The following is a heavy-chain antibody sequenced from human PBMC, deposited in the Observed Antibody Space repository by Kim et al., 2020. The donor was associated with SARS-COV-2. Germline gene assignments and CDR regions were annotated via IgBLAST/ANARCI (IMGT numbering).Heavy chain of an antibody. Sequence: ASVKVSCKASGYTFTGYYMHWVRQAPGQGLEWMGRINPNSGGTNYAQKFQGRVTMTRDTSISTAYMELSRLRSDDTAVYYCARDLSIAARHTMTDWFDPWGQGTLVTVSS. CDR3: ARDLSIAARHTMTDWFDP. CDR1: GYTFTGYY. V-gene: IGHV1-2*06. D-gene: IGHD6-6*01. CDR2: INPNSGGT. J-gene: IGHJ5*02.